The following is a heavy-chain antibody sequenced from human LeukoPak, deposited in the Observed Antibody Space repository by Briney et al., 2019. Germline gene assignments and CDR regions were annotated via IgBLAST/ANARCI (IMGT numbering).Heavy chain of an antibody. D-gene: IGHD1-7*01. CDR1: GYTFTSYD. V-gene: IGHV1-8*01. CDR3: ARTNWNYHSDNWFDP. Sequence: ASVKVSCKASGYTFTSYDINWVRQATGQGLEWMGWMNPNSGNTGYAQKFQGRVTMTRNTSISTAYMELSSLGSEDTAVYYCARTNWNYHSDNWFDPWGQGTLVTVSS. J-gene: IGHJ5*02. CDR2: MNPNSGNT.